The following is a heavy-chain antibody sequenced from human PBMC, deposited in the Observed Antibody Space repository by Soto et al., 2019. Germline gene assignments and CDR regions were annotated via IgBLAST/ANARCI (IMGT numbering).Heavy chain of an antibody. D-gene: IGHD2-21*01. V-gene: IGHV1-46*01. CDR3: ARGGCGGECSFDY. CDR1: GYTFTSHY. Sequence: QVQLVQSGAEVKKPGASVKVSCKASGYTFTSHYIHWVRQAPGQGLEWMGIINPSGGDTTYAQQFQGRVTMTRDTSTRPVYMELSSLRSEDTAVYYCARGGCGGECSFDYWGQGTLVTVSS. CDR2: INPSGGDT. J-gene: IGHJ4*02.